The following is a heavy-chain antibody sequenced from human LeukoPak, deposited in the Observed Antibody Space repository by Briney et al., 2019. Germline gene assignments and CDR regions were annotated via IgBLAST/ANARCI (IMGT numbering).Heavy chain of an antibody. CDR2: ISGSGGST. CDR3: AKDLGSGWYPHDAFDI. Sequence: PWGGLRVSRVPSRLTLSRYAISWVRQAAPRGGAGVSSISGSGGSTYYAASVKGRFTISRDNSKNTLYLQMNSLRAEDTAVYYCAKDLGSGWYPHDAFDIWGQGTMVTVSS. CDR1: RLTLSRYA. J-gene: IGHJ3*02. D-gene: IGHD6-19*01. V-gene: IGHV3-23*01.